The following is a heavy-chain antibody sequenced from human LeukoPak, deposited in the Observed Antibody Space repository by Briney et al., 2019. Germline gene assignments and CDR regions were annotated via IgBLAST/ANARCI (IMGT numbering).Heavy chain of an antibody. CDR3: ARGLHSSSWPYTAGFDI. CDR2: MNPNSGNT. J-gene: IGHJ3*02. Sequence: GASVKVSCKASGYTFTSYDINWVRQATGQGLEWMGWMNPNSGNTGYAQKFQGRVTITRNTSISTAYMELSSLRSEDTAVYYCARGLHSSSWPYTAGFDIWGQGTMVTVSS. CDR1: GYTFTSYD. V-gene: IGHV1-8*03. D-gene: IGHD6-13*01.